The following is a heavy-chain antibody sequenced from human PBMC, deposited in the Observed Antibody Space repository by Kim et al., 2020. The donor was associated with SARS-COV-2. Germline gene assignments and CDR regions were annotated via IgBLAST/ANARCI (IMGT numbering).Heavy chain of an antibody. CDR3: ARDIGRAKIVVGCIDQ. CDR2: ISHDGSDD. Sequence: GGSLRLSCAASGFTFSSHAMHWVRHAPGKGLESMAVISHDGSDDYYVDSVRGRFTISRDNSKNTLYLQMNSLRTEDTAVYYCARDIGRAKIVVGCIDQWGQGALVTVSS. V-gene: IGHV3-30*04. D-gene: IGHD3-22*01. J-gene: IGHJ4*02. CDR1: GFTFSSHA.